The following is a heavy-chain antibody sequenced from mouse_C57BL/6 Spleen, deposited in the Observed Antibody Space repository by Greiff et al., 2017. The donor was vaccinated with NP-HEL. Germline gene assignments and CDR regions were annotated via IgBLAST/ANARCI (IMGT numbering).Heavy chain of an antibody. CDR2: ISSGSSTI. Sequence: EVQVVESGGGLVKPGGSLKLSCAASGFTFSDYGMHWVRQAPEKGLEWVAYISSGSSTIYYADTVKGRFTISRDNAKNTLFLQMTSLRSEDTAMYYCAKFDVDWYFDVWGTGTTVTVSS. J-gene: IGHJ1*03. V-gene: IGHV5-17*01. CDR1: GFTFSDYG. CDR3: AKFDVDWYFDV.